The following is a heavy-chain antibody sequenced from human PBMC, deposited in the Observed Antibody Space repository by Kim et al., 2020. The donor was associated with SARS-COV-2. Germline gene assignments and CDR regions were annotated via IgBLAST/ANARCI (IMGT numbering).Heavy chain of an antibody. Sequence: SETLFLTCTVSGGSISSYYWSWIRQPPGKGLEWIGYIYYSGSTNYNPSLKSRVTISVDTSKNQFSLKLSSVTAADTAVYYCARLAAPEYSGYDYVGYYYYYMDVWGKGTTVTVSS. CDR3: ARLAAPEYSGYDYVGYYYYYMDV. D-gene: IGHD5-12*01. V-gene: IGHV4-59*08. CDR2: IYYSGST. CDR1: GGSISSYY. J-gene: IGHJ6*03.